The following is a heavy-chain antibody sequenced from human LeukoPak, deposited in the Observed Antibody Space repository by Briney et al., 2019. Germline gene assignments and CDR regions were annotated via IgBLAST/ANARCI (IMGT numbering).Heavy chain of an antibody. J-gene: IGHJ4*02. Sequence: GGSLRLSCAGSGFSFSSHGMHWVRQAPGKGLEWMAFIRSDGSNKYYADSVKGRFTISRDNSKNTLYLQMNSLRAEDTAVYYCARGPRYSYGYVDYWGQGTLVTVSS. V-gene: IGHV3-30*02. D-gene: IGHD5-18*01. CDR3: ARGPRYSYGYVDY. CDR1: GFSFSSHG. CDR2: IRSDGSNK.